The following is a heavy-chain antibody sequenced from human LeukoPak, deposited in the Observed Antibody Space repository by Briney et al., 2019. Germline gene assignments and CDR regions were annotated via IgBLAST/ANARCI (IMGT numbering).Heavy chain of an antibody. CDR2: IYHSGST. CDR1: GGSISSGGYF. D-gene: IGHD2/OR15-2a*01. J-gene: IGHJ4*02. V-gene: IGHV4-30-2*01. Sequence: SQTLSLTCTVSGGSISSGGYFWSWLRQPPGKGLEWIGYIYHSGSTYYNPSLKSRVTISVDRSKNQFSLKLSSVTAADTAVYYCARGDFRIRSFDYWGQGTLVTVSS. CDR3: ARGDFRIRSFDY.